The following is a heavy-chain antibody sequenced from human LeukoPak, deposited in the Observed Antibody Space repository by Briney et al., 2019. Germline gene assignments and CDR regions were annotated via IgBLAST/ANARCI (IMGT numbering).Heavy chain of an antibody. V-gene: IGHV3-7*01. J-gene: IGHJ6*02. D-gene: IGHD7-27*01. Sequence: PGGSLRLSVGASGFSFIDSWMSWVRQAPGKGLEGVADINKDGSVKEYVDSVKGRFNISRDNAKNSLYLQMDSLRAEDTAVYYCATYTNWVAGDVWGQGTTVSVSS. CDR1: GFSFIDSW. CDR3: ATYTNWVAGDV. CDR2: INKDGSVK.